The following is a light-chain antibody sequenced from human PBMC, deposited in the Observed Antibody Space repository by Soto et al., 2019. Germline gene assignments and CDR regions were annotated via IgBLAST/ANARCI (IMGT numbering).Light chain of an antibody. V-gene: IGLV1-40*01. J-gene: IGLJ1*01. CDR3: QSYDSRLSEYV. CDR1: SSNIGAGFD. Sequence: QSVLTQPPSLSGAPGQRVTISCTRSSSNIGAGFDVHWYQQVPGTAPRLLINANTNRPSGVPDRFSGSKSGTSASLAITGLQPEDEADYFCQSYDSRLSEYVFGSGTKVT. CDR2: ANT.